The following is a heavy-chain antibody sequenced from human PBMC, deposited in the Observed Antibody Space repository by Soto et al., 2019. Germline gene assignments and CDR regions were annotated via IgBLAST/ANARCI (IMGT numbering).Heavy chain of an antibody. Sequence: GGSLRLSCAASGFTFSNAWMSWVRQAPGKGLEWVGRIKSKTDGGTTDYAEPVKGRFTISRDDSKNTLYLQMNSLKTEDTAVYYCTTENCSGGSCYFDYWGQGTLVTVSS. J-gene: IGHJ4*02. D-gene: IGHD2-15*01. CDR2: IKSKTDGGTT. CDR3: TTENCSGGSCYFDY. V-gene: IGHV3-15*01. CDR1: GFTFSNAW.